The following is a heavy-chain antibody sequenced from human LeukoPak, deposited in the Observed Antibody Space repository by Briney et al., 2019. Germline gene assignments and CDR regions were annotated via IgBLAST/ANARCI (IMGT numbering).Heavy chain of an antibody. D-gene: IGHD4-17*01. Sequence: LRLSCAASGFTFSSYAMSWIRQPPGKGLEWIGYIYHSGSTYYNPSLKSRVTISVDRSKNQFSLKLSSVTAADTAVYYCARDMLRDDYGDSGGYWGQGTLVTVSS. CDR2: IYHSGST. CDR1: GFTFSSYA. V-gene: IGHV4-30-2*01. CDR3: ARDMLRDDYGDSGGY. J-gene: IGHJ4*02.